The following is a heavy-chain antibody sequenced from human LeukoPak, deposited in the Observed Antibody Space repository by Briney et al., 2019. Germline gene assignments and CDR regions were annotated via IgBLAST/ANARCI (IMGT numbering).Heavy chain of an antibody. CDR3: ARMLQDYGDYPANLGYYYGMDV. J-gene: IGHJ6*02. V-gene: IGHV1-46*01. CDR2: INPSGGST. Sequence: ASVKVSCKASGYTFTSYYMHWVRQAPGQRLEWMGIINPSGGSTSYAQKFQGRVTMTRDTSTSAVYMELSSLRSEDTAVYYCARMLQDYGDYPANLGYYYGMDVWGQGTTVTVSS. CDR1: GYTFTSYY. D-gene: IGHD4-17*01.